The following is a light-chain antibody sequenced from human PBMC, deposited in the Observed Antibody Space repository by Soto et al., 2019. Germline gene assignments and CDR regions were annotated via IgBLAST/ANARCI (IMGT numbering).Light chain of an antibody. V-gene: IGKV1-5*01. CDR3: QQYNSYAET. J-gene: IGKJ1*01. Sequence: DIQMTQSPFTLSASVGDRVTITCRASQSISNWLAWYQQKPGKAPKLLIYDASSLQSGVPSRFSGSGSGTELTLTISSLQPDDFATYYCQQYNSYAETFGQGTKVDIK. CDR1: QSISNW. CDR2: DAS.